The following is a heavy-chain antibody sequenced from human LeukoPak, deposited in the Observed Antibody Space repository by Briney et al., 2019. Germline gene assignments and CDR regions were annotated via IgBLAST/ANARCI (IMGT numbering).Heavy chain of an antibody. J-gene: IGHJ4*02. D-gene: IGHD6-6*01. V-gene: IGHV3-23*01. Sequence: GGSLRLSCAASGFTFRSYAMSWVGQARGKGMEWGSAISGSGGRTYYADSVKGRFTISRDNSKNTLYLQMNSLRAEDTAVYYCATTSIAAREYYFDDWGQGTLVTVSS. CDR1: GFTFRSYA. CDR2: ISGSGGRT. CDR3: ATTSIAAREYYFDD.